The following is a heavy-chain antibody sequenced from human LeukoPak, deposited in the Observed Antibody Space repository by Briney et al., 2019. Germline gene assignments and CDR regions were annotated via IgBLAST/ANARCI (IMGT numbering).Heavy chain of an antibody. CDR3: ASSGSYYTWWFDP. V-gene: IGHV1-2*06. CDR1: GYAFTAYE. J-gene: IGHJ5*02. Sequence: ASVKVSCKASGYAFTAYEVDWVRQAPGQGLEHMGRINPNNGGTNYAQKFQGRVTMTRDTSISTAYMELSRLRSDDTAVYYCASSGSYYTWWFDPWGQGTLVTVSS. D-gene: IGHD1-26*01. CDR2: INPNNGGT.